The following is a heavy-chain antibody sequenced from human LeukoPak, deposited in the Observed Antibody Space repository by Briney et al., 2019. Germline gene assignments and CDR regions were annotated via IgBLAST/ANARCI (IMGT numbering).Heavy chain of an antibody. D-gene: IGHD3-3*01. CDR2: IYYSGST. J-gene: IGHJ4*02. CDR3: ARENRDDYDFWSGYQRDYYFDY. CDR1: GGSISSSSYY. Sequence: TSETLSLTCTVSGGSISSSSYYWGWIRQPPGKGLEWIGSIYYSGSTYYNPSLKSRVTISVDTSKNQFSLKLSSVTAADTAVYYCARENRDDYDFWSGYQRDYYFDYWGQGTLVTVSS. V-gene: IGHV4-39*07.